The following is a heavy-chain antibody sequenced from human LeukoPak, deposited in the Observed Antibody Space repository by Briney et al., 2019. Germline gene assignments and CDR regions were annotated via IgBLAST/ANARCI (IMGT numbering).Heavy chain of an antibody. D-gene: IGHD3-3*01. CDR1: GYSISSGYY. CDR3: ARSPFWSGYRSDYYYCYMDV. Sequence: PSETLSLTCAVSGYSISSGYYWGWIRQPPGKGLEWIGSIYHSGSTYYNPSLKSRVTISVDTSKNQFSLKLSSVTAADTAVYYCARSPFWSGYRSDYYYCYMDVWGKGTTVTVSS. V-gene: IGHV4-38-2*01. CDR2: IYHSGST. J-gene: IGHJ6*03.